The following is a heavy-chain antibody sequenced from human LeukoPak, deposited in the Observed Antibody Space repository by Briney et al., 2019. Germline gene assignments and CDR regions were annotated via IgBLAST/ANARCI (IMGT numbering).Heavy chain of an antibody. CDR3: ARSGGFTLVRGAVNNWFDL. CDR1: GGSISSSSYY. V-gene: IGHV4-39*07. Sequence: SETLSLTCTVSGGSISSSSYYWGWIRQPPGKGLEWIGSIYYSGSTYYNPSLKSRVTISVDTSKNQFSLRLSSVTAADTAVYYCARSGGFTLVRGAVNNWFDLWGRGTLVTVSS. D-gene: IGHD3-10*01. J-gene: IGHJ5*02. CDR2: IYYSGST.